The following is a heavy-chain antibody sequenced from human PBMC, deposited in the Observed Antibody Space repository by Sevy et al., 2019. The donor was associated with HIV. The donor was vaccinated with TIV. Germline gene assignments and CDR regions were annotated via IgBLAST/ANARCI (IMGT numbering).Heavy chain of an antibody. D-gene: IGHD6-6*01. Sequence: GGSLRLSCAASGFTFSSYGMHWVRQAPGKGLEWVAVILYDGSNKYYADSVKGRFTISRDNSKNTLYLQMNSLRAGDTAVYYCARGLAALPGYYHGMDVWGQGTAVTVSS. CDR1: GFTFSSYG. CDR3: ARGLAALPGYYHGMDV. V-gene: IGHV3-30*03. J-gene: IGHJ6*02. CDR2: ILYDGSNK.